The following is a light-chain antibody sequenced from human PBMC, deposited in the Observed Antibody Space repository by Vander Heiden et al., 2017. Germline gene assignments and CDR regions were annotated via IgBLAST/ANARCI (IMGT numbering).Light chain of an antibody. J-gene: IGKJ2*01. V-gene: IGKV1-5*03. Sequence: DIQTNQSPSTLSASVGDRVTMSCRASQSFGGWMAWYQQQPGRAPKLLIYRASTLEAGVPSRFSGSVSGTEFTRTISSLQPDDIATYYCQHHHAFGPGT. CDR1: QSFGGW. CDR3: QHHHA. CDR2: RAS.